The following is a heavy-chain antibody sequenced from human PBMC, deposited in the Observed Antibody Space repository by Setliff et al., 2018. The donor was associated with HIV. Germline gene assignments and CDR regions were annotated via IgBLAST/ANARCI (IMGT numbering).Heavy chain of an antibody. J-gene: IGHJ4*02. CDR1: GFTFSSYS. Sequence: GGSLRLSCAASGFTFSSYSMNWVRQAAGKGLEWVAVIWYDGSIEYYIDSVKGRFTISRDNSKNTLYLQMNSLRAADTAVYYCAKDAFPVSNTWYGGIDCWGQGALVTVSS. D-gene: IGHD6-13*01. CDR3: AKDAFPVSNTWYGGIDC. V-gene: IGHV3-33*06. CDR2: IWYDGSIE.